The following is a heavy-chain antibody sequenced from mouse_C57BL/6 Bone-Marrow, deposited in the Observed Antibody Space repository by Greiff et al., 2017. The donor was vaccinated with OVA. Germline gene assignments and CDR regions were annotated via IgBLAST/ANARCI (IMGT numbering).Heavy chain of an antibody. CDR3: ARYYYYGSRGDFDV. Sequence: QVQLKESGAELVRPGASVKLSCKASGYTFTDYYINWVKQRPGQGLEWIARIYPGSGNTYYNEKFKGKATLTAEKSSSTAYMQLSSLTSEDSAVYFCARYYYYGSRGDFDVWGTGTTVTVSS. V-gene: IGHV1-76*01. D-gene: IGHD1-1*01. J-gene: IGHJ1*03. CDR1: GYTFTDYY. CDR2: IYPGSGNT.